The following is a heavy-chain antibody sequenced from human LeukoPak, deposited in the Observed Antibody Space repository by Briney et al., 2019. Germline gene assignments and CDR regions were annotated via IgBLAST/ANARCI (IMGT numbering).Heavy chain of an antibody. CDR3: ARVGFLEWLFTTYYYGMDV. CDR2: IKQDGSEK. V-gene: IGHV3-7*01. D-gene: IGHD3-3*01. J-gene: IGHJ6*02. Sequence: GSLRLSCAASGFTFSSYWMSWVRQAPGKGLEWVANIKQDGSEKYYVDSVKGRFTISRDNAKNSLYLQMNSLRDEDTAVYYCARVGFLEWLFTTYYYGMDVWGQGTTVTVSS. CDR1: GFTFSSYW.